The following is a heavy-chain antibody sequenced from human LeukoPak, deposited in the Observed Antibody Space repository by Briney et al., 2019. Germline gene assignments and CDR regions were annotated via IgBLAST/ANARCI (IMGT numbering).Heavy chain of an antibody. V-gene: IGHV3-48*01. D-gene: IGHD6-13*01. Sequence: PGGSLRLSCAASGFTFSSYSMNWVRQAPGKGLEWVSYISSSSSTIYYADSVKGRFTISRDNAKNSLYLQMNSLRAEDTAVYYCARDQYSSSWYSNYYYYMDVWGKGTTVTVSS. CDR2: ISSSSSTI. CDR3: ARDQYSSSWYSNYYYYMDV. J-gene: IGHJ6*03. CDR1: GFTFSSYS.